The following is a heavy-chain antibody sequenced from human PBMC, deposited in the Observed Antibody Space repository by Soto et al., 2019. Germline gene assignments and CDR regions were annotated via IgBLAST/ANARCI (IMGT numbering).Heavy chain of an antibody. CDR3: ARLWLEYNYHXY. Sequence: SETLSLTCTVSGGSISNYYWSWIRQPPGKGLEWIGCIFYSGSTNYSPSLRSRVTISVDTSKNQFSLELSSVTAADTAVYYCARLWLEYNYHXYWGRGTLVTVPQ. CDR2: IFYSGST. CDR1: GGSISNYY. J-gene: IGHJ4*01. V-gene: IGHV4-59*01. D-gene: IGHD1-1*01.